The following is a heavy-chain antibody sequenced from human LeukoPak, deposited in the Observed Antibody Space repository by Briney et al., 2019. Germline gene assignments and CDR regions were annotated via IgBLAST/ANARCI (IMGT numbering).Heavy chain of an antibody. CDR2: IYYSGST. J-gene: IGHJ3*02. CDR3: ARRKGGYFAFDI. D-gene: IGHD3-22*01. CDR1: GGSISSYY. V-gene: IGHV4-59*08. Sequence: PSETLSLTCTVSGGSISSYYWSWIRQPPGKGLEWIGYIYYSGSTNYNPPLKSRVTISVDTSKNQFSLKLSSVTAADTAVYYCARRKGGYFAFDIWGQGTMVTVSS.